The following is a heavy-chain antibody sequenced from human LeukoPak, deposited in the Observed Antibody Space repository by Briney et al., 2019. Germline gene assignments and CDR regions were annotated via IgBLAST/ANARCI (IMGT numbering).Heavy chain of an antibody. CDR1: GYSFTNYW. J-gene: IGHJ4*02. V-gene: IGHV5-51*01. CDR3: ARLRIAAAPIDY. D-gene: IGHD6-13*01. CDR2: IYPGDSDT. Sequence: GESLKISCKGSGYSFTNYWIGWVRQMPGKGLEWMGIIYPGDSDTRYSPSFQGQVTIPADKSISTSYLQWTSLKSSDTAMYYCARLRIAAAPIDYWGQGTPESVSS.